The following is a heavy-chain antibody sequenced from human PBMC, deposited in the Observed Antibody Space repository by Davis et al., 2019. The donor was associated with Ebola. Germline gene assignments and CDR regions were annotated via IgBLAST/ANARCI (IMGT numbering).Heavy chain of an antibody. J-gene: IGHJ6*02. V-gene: IGHV3-30-3*01. CDR2: ISYDGSNK. CDR1: GFTFSSYA. CDR3: AKAFYDTEPDYGMDV. Sequence: GESLKISCAASGFTFSSYAMHWVRQAPGKGLEWVAVISYDGSNKYYADSVKGRFTISRDNSKNTLYLQMNSLRAEDTAVYYCAKAFYDTEPDYGMDVWGQGTTVTVSS. D-gene: IGHD3-9*01.